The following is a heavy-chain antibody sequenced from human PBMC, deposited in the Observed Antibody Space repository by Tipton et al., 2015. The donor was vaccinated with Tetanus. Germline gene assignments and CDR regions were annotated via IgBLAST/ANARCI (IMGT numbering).Heavy chain of an antibody. Sequence: SLRLSCEVSGLIFSSYSMNWVRQAPGKGLEWVASISSTSSYIYYAESLKGRFTISRDNAQNSLSLQMNNVRAEDTAVYYCASGSALDYWGQGTLVTVSS. CDR2: ISSTSSYI. V-gene: IGHV3-21*06. CDR3: ASGSALDY. CDR1: GLIFSSYS. J-gene: IGHJ4*02. D-gene: IGHD6-25*01.